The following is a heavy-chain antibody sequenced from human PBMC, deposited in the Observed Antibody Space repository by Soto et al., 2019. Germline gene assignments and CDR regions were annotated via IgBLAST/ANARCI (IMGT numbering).Heavy chain of an antibody. Sequence: QVQLVESGGGVVQPGRSLRLSCAASGFTFSSYGMQWVRQAPGKGLEWVAVIWYDGSKTFYADSVKGRFTISRDNSKNELYLQMSSLRAEDPAVYHCGLEIVDFTEYICYGRDWGQGSLVSVSS. CDR1: GFTFSSYG. CDR2: IWYDGSKT. D-gene: IGHD2-21*01. CDR3: GLEIVDFTEYICYGRD. J-gene: IGHJ4*02. V-gene: IGHV3-33*01.